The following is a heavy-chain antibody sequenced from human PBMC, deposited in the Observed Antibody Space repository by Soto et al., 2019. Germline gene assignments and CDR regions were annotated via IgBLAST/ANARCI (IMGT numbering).Heavy chain of an antibody. D-gene: IGHD4-17*01. V-gene: IGHV3-64*04. CDR2: ISTNGGST. CDR3: AKENYGDYSYYFDY. J-gene: IGHJ4*02. CDR1: GFTFSIYA. Sequence: GSLRLSCAASGFTFSIYAMHWVRQAPGKGLEYVSSISTNGGSTHYADSVKGRFTISRDNSKNTLYLQMNSLRAEDTAVYYCAKENYGDYSYYFDYWGQGTLVTVSS.